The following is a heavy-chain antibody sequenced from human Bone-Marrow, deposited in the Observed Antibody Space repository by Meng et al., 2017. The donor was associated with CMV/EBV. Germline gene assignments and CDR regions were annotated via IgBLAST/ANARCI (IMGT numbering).Heavy chain of an antibody. CDR3: ARRDVGGSRWFDP. J-gene: IGHJ5*02. CDR1: GFTFSNSD. D-gene: IGHD2-15*01. CDR2: VSWNGSRT. Sequence: GESLKISCAASGFTFSNSDMNWVRQAPGKGLEWVSGVSWNGSRTHYADSVKGRFIISRDNSRNFLYQKMNSPRPEDMAVYYCARRDVGGSRWFDPWGQGTLVTVSS. V-gene: IGHV3-19*01.